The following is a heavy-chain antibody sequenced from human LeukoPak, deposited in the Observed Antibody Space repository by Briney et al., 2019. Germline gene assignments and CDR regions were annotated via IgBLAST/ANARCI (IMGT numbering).Heavy chain of an antibody. CDR2: IYTDGST. J-gene: IGHJ4*02. CDR1: GFTVSSKY. V-gene: IGHV3-66*01. Sequence: GGSLRLSCAASGFTVSSKYMNWVRQAPGKGLEWVSVIYTDGSTYYADSVRARFSISRDDSKNTLSLQMNSLRAEDTAVYYCAKGRAVAGTVASLPFDYWGQGTPVTVSS. CDR3: AKGRAVAGTVASLPFDY. D-gene: IGHD6-19*01.